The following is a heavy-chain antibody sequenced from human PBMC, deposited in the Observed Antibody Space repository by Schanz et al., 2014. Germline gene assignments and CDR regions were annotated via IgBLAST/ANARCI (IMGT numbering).Heavy chain of an antibody. V-gene: IGHV3-21*01. CDR1: GFIFSNYG. CDR3: VRERTNYGGNSYFFDH. Sequence: EVQLVESGGGWVQPGGSLRLSCAASGFIFSNYGMHWVRQAPGKGLEWVSSISSRSSHIYYADSVKGRFTVSRDNAKNSVYLQMNGLRVEATAVYYCVRERTNYGGNSYFFDHWGQGTLVTVSS. D-gene: IGHD2-21*02. CDR2: ISSRSSHI. J-gene: IGHJ4*02.